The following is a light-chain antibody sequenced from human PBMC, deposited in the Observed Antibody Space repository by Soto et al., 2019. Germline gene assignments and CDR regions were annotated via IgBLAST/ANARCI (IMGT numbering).Light chain of an antibody. Sequence: QSVLTQPPSVSGAPGQRVTLSCTGSSSNIGAGYDVHWYQQLPGTAPKLLIYGNSNRPSGVPDRFSGSKSGTSASLAITGLQAEDEADYYCQSSDSSLNVFGTGTKLTVL. CDR2: GNS. V-gene: IGLV1-40*01. J-gene: IGLJ1*01. CDR1: SSNIGAGYD. CDR3: QSSDSSLNV.